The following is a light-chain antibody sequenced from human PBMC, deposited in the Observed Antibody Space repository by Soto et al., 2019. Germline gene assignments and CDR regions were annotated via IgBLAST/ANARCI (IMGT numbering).Light chain of an antibody. CDR1: SSDVGAYNF. CDR3: SSFAGSNNFPYV. Sequence: QSVLTQPASVSGSPGQSITISCTGTSSDVGAYNFVSWHQQHPGKAPKLMIYNVYDRPSGISYRFSGSKSGNTASLTVSGLQAEDEADYYCSSFAGSNNFPYVFGTGNKV. V-gene: IGLV2-14*03. J-gene: IGLJ1*01. CDR2: NVY.